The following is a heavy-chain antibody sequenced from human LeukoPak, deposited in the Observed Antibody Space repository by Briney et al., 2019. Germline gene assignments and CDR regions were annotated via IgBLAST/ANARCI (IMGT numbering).Heavy chain of an antibody. CDR3: AKKGYYDGSGYYMYYFDH. D-gene: IGHD3-22*01. CDR2: ISGSGGTA. J-gene: IGHJ4*02. CDR1: GFTFSIYA. V-gene: IGHV3-23*01. Sequence: GGSLRLSCAASGFTFSIYAMSWVRQAPGKGLEWVSAISGSGGTAYYADSVKGRFTISRDNSKNTLYLQMNSLRAEDTAVYYCAKKGYYDGSGYYMYYFDHWGQGALVTVSS.